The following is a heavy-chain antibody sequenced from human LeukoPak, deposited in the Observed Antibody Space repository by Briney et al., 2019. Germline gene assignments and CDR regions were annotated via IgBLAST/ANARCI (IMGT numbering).Heavy chain of an antibody. CDR2: IYPGDSDT. J-gene: IGHJ4*02. CDR3: ARPGSGYSGYDCNDY. D-gene: IGHD5-12*01. V-gene: IGHV5-51*01. Sequence: GESLKISCKGSGYSFTSYWIGWVRQMPGKGLEWMGIIYPGDSDTRYSPSFQGQVTISADKSISTAYLQWSSLKASDTAMYYCARPGSGYSGYDCNDYWGQGTLVTVSS. CDR1: GYSFTSYW.